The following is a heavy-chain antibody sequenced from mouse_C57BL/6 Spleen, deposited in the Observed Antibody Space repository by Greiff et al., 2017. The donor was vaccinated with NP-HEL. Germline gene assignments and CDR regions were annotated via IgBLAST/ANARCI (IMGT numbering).Heavy chain of an antibody. Sequence: QVQLQQSGAELVRPGASVTLSCKASGYTFTDYEMHWVKQTPVHGLEWIGAIDPETGGTAYNQKFKGKAILTADKSSSTAYMELRSLTSEDSAVYYCTREDYGNWYFDVWGTGTTVTVSS. J-gene: IGHJ1*03. CDR2: IDPETGGT. V-gene: IGHV1-15*01. D-gene: IGHD2-1*01. CDR3: TREDYGNWYFDV. CDR1: GYTFTDYE.